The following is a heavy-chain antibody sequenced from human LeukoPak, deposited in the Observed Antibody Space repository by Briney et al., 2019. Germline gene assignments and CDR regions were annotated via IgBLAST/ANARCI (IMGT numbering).Heavy chain of an antibody. J-gene: IGHJ4*02. Sequence: GSLRLSCAASGFTFSSYSMNWVRQAPGKGLEWVSSISSSSSYIYYADSVKGRFTISRDNAKNSLYLQMNSLRAEDTAVYYCARDRWGVGATTLYYFDYWGQGTLVTVSS. V-gene: IGHV3-21*04. D-gene: IGHD1-26*01. CDR1: GFTFSSYS. CDR3: ARDRWGVGATTLYYFDY. CDR2: ISSSSSYI.